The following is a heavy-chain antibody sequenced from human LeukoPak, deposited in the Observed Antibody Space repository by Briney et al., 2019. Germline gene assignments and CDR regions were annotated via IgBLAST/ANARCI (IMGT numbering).Heavy chain of an antibody. CDR3: AKAYPPYSFGYPDAFDM. CDR2: IRYDGSDK. J-gene: IGHJ3*02. D-gene: IGHD6-25*01. CDR1: GFDFKRYA. Sequence: PGGSLRLSCSASGFDFKRYAMHWVRQAPGKGLEWVTVIRYDGSDKYYVDSVKGRFTVSRDNFKSTLFLQMSSLRPEDTALYFCAKAYPPYSFGYPDAFDMWGQGTMVIVSS. V-gene: IGHV3-30*02.